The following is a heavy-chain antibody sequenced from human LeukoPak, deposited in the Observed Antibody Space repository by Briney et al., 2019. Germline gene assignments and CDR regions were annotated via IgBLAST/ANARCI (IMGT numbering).Heavy chain of an antibody. Sequence: GGSLRLSCAVSGFTFTSYEMNWVRQAPGKGLEWVSYISSSGSTVYYADSVKGRFTISRDDAKNSLYLQMNGLRAEDTAVYYCARDFYYGDYWGQGILVSVSS. CDR1: GFTFTSYE. D-gene: IGHD3-3*01. CDR2: ISSSGSTV. J-gene: IGHJ4*02. V-gene: IGHV3-48*03. CDR3: ARDFYYGDY.